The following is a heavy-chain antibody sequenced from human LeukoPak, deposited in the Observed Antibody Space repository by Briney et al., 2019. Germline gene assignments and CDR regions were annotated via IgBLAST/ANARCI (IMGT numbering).Heavy chain of an antibody. J-gene: IGHJ4*02. CDR2: IYTSGST. D-gene: IGHD3-16*01. Sequence: PSETLSLTCTVSGGSISSGSYYWNWIRQPAGKGLEWIGRIYTSGSTNYNPSLKSRITISVDTSKNQFSLKLSSVTAADTAVYYCARHKMGGIDYWGQGTLVTVSS. V-gene: IGHV4-61*02. CDR1: GGSISSGSYY. CDR3: ARHKMGGIDY.